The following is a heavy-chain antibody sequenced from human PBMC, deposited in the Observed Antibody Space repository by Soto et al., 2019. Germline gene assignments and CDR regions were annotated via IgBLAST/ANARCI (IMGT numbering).Heavy chain of an antibody. D-gene: IGHD2-8*01. CDR3: TVDTYGPDY. Sequence: QLVQSGPEVRKPGDSVTVSCKTSGFTFSGSAVQWVRQIRGQGLEWIGWIVVGSGKAKYAPKFQQRVTITRDKSTNTAYLEMNSLRHGDTAIYYCTVDTYGPDYWGQGTLVTVSS. V-gene: IGHV1-58*01. CDR1: GFTFSGSA. CDR2: IVVGSGKA. J-gene: IGHJ4*02.